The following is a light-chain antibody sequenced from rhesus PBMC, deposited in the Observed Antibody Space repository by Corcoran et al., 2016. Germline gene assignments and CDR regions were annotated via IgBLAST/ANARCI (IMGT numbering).Light chain of an antibody. Sequence: QAALTQPRSVSGSPGQSVTISCTGTSSDIGGYNYVSWYQQHPGTAPKLMIYEVNKRPSGVSDRFSGSNSDNTPSLTISGRQAEDESDYFCCSYAGSYTYIFGAGTRLTVL. CDR1: SSDIGGYNY. CDR3: CSYAGSYTYI. V-gene: IGLV2-32*01. J-gene: IGLJ1*01. CDR2: EVN.